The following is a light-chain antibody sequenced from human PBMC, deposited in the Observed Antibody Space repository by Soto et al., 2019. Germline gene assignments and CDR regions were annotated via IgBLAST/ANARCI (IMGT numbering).Light chain of an antibody. CDR2: DAS. CDR3: QQRSNWIT. CDR1: QSVSSY. Sequence: EIVMTQSPATLSVSPGERATLPCRASQSVSSYLAWYQQKPGQAPRLLIYDASNRATGIPARFSGSGSGTDFTLTISSLEPEDFAVYYCQQRSNWITFGQGTRLEI. V-gene: IGKV3-11*01. J-gene: IGKJ5*01.